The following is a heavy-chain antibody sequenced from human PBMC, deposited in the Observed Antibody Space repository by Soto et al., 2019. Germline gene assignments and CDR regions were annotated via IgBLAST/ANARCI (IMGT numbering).Heavy chain of an antibody. J-gene: IGHJ1*01. V-gene: IGHV3-23*01. CDR1: GFTFSVYA. Sequence: GGSLRLSCAASGFTFSVYAMSWVRQAPGKGLELVSAISSNGGRTFYADSLRGRFTISRDNSKSALYLQMNNLRAEDTAIYYCAKYSEPPYDAYHQQWVQGTPVTVSS. CDR2: ISSNGGRT. D-gene: IGHD2-2*01. CDR3: AKYSEPPYDAYHQQ.